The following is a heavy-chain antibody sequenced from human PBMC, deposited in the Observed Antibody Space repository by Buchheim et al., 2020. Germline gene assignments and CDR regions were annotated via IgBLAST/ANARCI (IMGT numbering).Heavy chain of an antibody. CDR3: ARDLNYYNYMDV. J-gene: IGHJ6*03. CDR2: IKYDGSGK. Sequence: VQLVESGGGVVQPGRSLRLSCAASGFTFSSYGMHWVRQAPGKGLEWVANIKYDGSGKNYVDSVKGRFTISRDNARNSLYLQMNSLGAEDTAVYYCARDLNYYNYMDVWGKGTT. CDR1: GFTFSSYG. V-gene: IGHV3-7*01.